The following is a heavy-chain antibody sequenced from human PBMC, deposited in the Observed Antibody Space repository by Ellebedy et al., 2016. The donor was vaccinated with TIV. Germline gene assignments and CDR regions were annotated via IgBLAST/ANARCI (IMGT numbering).Heavy chain of an antibody. D-gene: IGHD2-2*02. CDR3: ARDRLGATSVPAAIIDY. Sequence: ASVKVSCXASGYTFTSYGISWVRQAPGQGLEWMGWISAYNGNTNYAQKLQGRVTMTTDTSTSTAYMELRSLRSDDTAVYYCARDRLGATSVPAAIIDYWGQGTLVTVSS. J-gene: IGHJ4*02. V-gene: IGHV1-18*01. CDR1: GYTFTSYG. CDR2: ISAYNGNT.